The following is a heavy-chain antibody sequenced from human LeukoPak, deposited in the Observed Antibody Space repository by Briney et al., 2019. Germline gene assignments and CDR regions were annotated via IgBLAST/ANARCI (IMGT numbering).Heavy chain of an antibody. V-gene: IGHV5-51*01. CDR3: ARGTYSYGRTGFDY. CDR2: IYPGDSDT. D-gene: IGHD5-18*01. J-gene: IGHJ4*02. CDR1: GYTFTNYC. Sequence: GASLQISCKVSGYTFTNYCIGWVRQMPGKGLEWMGIIYPGDSDTTYSPSLQGQVTISADRSINTAYMQWSSLKASDTAMYYCARGTYSYGRTGFDYWGQGTLVTVSS.